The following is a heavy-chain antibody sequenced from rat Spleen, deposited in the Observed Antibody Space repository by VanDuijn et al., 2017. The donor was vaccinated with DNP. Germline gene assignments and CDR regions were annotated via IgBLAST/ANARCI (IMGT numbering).Heavy chain of an antibody. CDR1: GFTFSNYG. Sequence: EVQLVESGGGLVQPGRSLKLSCAASGFTFSNYGMAWVRQAPTKGLEWVASITDSGGSSYYRDSVKGRFTISRDNAKSTLYLQMDSLRSEETATYYCARHGEVPTRYAMDAWGQGTSVTVSS. D-gene: IGHD2-1*01. CDR2: ITDSGGSS. V-gene: IGHV5S11*01. J-gene: IGHJ4*01. CDR3: ARHGEVPTRYAMDA.